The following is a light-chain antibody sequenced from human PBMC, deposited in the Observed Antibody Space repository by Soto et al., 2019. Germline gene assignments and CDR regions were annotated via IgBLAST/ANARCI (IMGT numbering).Light chain of an antibody. V-gene: IGKV1-39*01. CDR1: QSIGRY. CDR3: QESYSVPLFS. J-gene: IGKJ3*01. Sequence: DIQLTQSPSSLSASVGDRVTITCRASQSIGRYLNWFQQKPGQAPKLLIYSASSLQSGVPSRFSGSRSGTDFTLTISSLHPEDFATYFCQESYSVPLFSFGPGTKVDIK. CDR2: SAS.